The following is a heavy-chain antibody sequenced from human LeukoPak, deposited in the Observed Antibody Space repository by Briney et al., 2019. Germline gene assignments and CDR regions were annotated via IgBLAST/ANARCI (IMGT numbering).Heavy chain of an antibody. D-gene: IGHD2-2*01. V-gene: IGHV4-59*01. J-gene: IGHJ4*02. Sequence: SETLSLTCTVSGGSISSYYWSWIRQPPGKGLEWIGYIYYSGSTNYNPSLKSRVTISVDTSKNQFSLKLSSVTAADTAVYYCARVLGYCSSTSCRRYYFDYWGQGTLVTVSS. CDR1: GGSISSYY. CDR2: IYYSGST. CDR3: ARVLGYCSSTSCRRYYFDY.